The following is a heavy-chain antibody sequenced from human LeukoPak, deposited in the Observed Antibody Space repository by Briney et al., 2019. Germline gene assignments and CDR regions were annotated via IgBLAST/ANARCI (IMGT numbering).Heavy chain of an antibody. CDR3: ARVQGSYDFWSGPSIYYYYGMDV. V-gene: IGHV4-34*01. Sequence: PSETLSLTCAVYGGSFSGYYWGWIRQPPGKGLEWIGEINHSGSTNYNPSLKSRVTISVDTSKNQFSLKLSSVTAADTAVYYCARVQGSYDFWSGPSIYYYYGMDVWGQGTTVTVSS. CDR2: INHSGST. J-gene: IGHJ6*02. CDR1: GGSFSGYY. D-gene: IGHD3-3*01.